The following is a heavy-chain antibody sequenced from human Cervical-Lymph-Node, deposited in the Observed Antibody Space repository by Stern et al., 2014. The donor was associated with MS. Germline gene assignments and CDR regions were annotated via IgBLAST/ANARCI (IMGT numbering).Heavy chain of an antibody. Sequence: QLQLQESGPGLVKPSQTLSLTCTVSGGSMNSRPYYWNWLRQPAGKALEWIGRIYISGSTNYNPSLESRVPISIDPFQNQTSLKLRSVTAADTAVYYCAREGETSDSFPFDYWGQGAQVIVSS. CDR1: GGSMNSRPYY. D-gene: IGHD2-21*01. CDR3: AREGETSDSFPFDY. V-gene: IGHV4-61*02. J-gene: IGHJ4*02. CDR2: IYISGST.